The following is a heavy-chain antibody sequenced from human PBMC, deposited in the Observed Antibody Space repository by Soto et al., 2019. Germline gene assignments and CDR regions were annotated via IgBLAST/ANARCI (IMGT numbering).Heavy chain of an antibody. D-gene: IGHD3-16*01. CDR3: ERCAFP. J-gene: IGHJ5*02. CDR1: GGSIGRGLNY. Sequence: TLSLPCTVSGGSIGRGLNYWSGIRQHPGKGLEWIGYIYYSWSTYYNPSLKSRVTISVDTPKNQFSLKLSSVTAADKALYYCERCAFPWGNRPPVTVS. CDR2: IYYSWST. V-gene: IGHV4-31*03.